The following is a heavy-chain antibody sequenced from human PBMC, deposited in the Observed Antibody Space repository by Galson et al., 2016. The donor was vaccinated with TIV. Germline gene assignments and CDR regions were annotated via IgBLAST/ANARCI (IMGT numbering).Heavy chain of an antibody. CDR3: ARGSPVRCSNFSCYIAH. Sequence: SLRLSCAASGFIFDEHAMSWVRQVPGKGLEWVAGINWNGEWTLYADSVKGRFTISRDSARRSVYLQMDSLSVEDTALYYCARGSPVRCSNFSCYIAHWGQGTLVTVSS. J-gene: IGHJ4*02. D-gene: IGHD2-2*02. V-gene: IGHV3-20*04. CDR2: INWNGEWT. CDR1: GFIFDEHA.